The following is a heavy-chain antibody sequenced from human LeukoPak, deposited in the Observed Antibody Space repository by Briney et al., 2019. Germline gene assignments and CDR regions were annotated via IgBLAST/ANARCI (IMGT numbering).Heavy chain of an antibody. CDR2: ISSSSSYI. Sequence: GGSLRLSCAASGFTFSSYSMNWVRQAPGKGLEWVSSISSSSSYIYYADSVKGRFTISRDNAKNSLYLQMNSLRAEDTAVYYRARGLDGYCSSTSCDQPHYYYYGMDVWGQGTTVTVSS. D-gene: IGHD2-2*01. V-gene: IGHV3-21*01. CDR3: ARGLDGYCSSTSCDQPHYYYYGMDV. CDR1: GFTFSSYS. J-gene: IGHJ6*02.